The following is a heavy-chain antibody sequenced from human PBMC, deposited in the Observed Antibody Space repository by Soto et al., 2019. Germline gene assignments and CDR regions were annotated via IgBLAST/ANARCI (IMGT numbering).Heavy chain of an antibody. J-gene: IGHJ4*02. D-gene: IGHD3-3*02. CDR3: ARLPSRHLVDY. CDR2: MFYGVST. Sequence: DTLSLTCTVSGSSINSSGYYWGWIRQPPGKGLEWIGSMFYGVSTYYNPSLKSRVTVSVDTSKNQFSLNLRSVTAADTAVYYCARLPSRHLVDYWGQGTLVTVSS. V-gene: IGHV4-39*01. CDR1: GSSINSSGYY.